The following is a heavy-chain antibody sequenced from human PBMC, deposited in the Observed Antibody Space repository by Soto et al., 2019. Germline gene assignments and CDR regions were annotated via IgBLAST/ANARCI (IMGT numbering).Heavy chain of an antibody. V-gene: IGHV3-21*01. CDR1: GFTFSSYS. J-gene: IGHJ4*02. D-gene: IGHD6-13*01. CDR2: ISSSSSYI. CDR3: AREGPSSSWYHFDY. Sequence: GGSLRLSCAASGFTFSSYSMNGVRQAPGKGLEWVSSISSSSSYIYYADSVKGRFTISRDNAKNSLYLQMNSLRAEDTAVYYCAREGPSSSWYHFDYGGQGTLVTVSS.